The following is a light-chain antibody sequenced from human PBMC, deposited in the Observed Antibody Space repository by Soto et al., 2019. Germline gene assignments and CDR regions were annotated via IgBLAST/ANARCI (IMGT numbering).Light chain of an antibody. Sequence: QSVLTQPPSVSGAPGQRVTISCTGSSSNIGAGYDVHWYQQLPGTAPNLLIFGNNNRPSGVPDRFSGSKSGTSASLAITGLQAEDEADYYCQSYDSGLSGVVFGGGIKVTVL. CDR1: SSNIGAGYD. V-gene: IGLV1-40*01. CDR2: GNN. J-gene: IGLJ2*01. CDR3: QSYDSGLSGVV.